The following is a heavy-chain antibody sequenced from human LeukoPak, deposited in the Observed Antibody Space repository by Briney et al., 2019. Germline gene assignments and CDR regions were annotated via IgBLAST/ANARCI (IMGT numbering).Heavy chain of an antibody. CDR3: ARKVYDGYAPFDY. Sequence: PSQTLSLTCTVSGGSISSGDYYWSWIRQPPGKGLELIGNIYYSRSTYYNPSLKSRVTISVDTSKNQFSLKLSSVTAADTAVYYCARKVYDGYAPFDYWGQGTLVTVSS. J-gene: IGHJ4*02. D-gene: IGHD5-24*01. CDR2: IYYSRST. V-gene: IGHV4-30-4*01. CDR1: GGSISSGDYY.